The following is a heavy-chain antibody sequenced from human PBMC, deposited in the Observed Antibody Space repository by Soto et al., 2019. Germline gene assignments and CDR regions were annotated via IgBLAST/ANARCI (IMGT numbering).Heavy chain of an antibody. V-gene: IGHV3-23*01. J-gene: IGHJ4*02. CDR2: ISGSGGST. CDR1: GFTFSSYA. Sequence: EVQLLESGGGLVQPGGSLRISCAASGFTFSSYAMSWVRQAPGKGLEWVSAISGSGGSTYYADSVKGRFTISRDNSKNTLNLQMNSLRAEDTAVYYCAKASGWFGEFDYWGQGTLVTVSS. D-gene: IGHD3-10*01. CDR3: AKASGWFGEFDY.